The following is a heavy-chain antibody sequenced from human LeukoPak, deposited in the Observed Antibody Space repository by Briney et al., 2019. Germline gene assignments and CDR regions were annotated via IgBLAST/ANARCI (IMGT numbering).Heavy chain of an antibody. V-gene: IGHV4-59*01. D-gene: IGHD5-12*01. CDR2: IYYSGST. Sequence: SETLSLTCTVSGGSISSYYWSWIRQPPGKGLEWIGYIYYSGSTNYSPSLKSRVTISVDTSKNQFSLKLSSVTAADTAVYYCARGIYSGYDYGYWGQGTLVTVSS. J-gene: IGHJ4*02. CDR3: ARGIYSGYDYGY. CDR1: GGSISSYY.